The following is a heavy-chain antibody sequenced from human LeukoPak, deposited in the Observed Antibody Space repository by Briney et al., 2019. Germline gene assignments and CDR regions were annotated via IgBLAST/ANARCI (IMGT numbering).Heavy chain of an antibody. V-gene: IGHV3-23*01. CDR2: ISDSGT. CDR3: AKGGGSSWYYFDY. CDR1: GFTFSTDV. J-gene: IGHJ4*02. Sequence: GGSLRLSCAASGFTFSTDVMRWVRQAPGKGLEWVSSISDSGTYYADSVRGRFTISRDNSKNTLYLQMNSLRVEDTAVYYCAKGGGSSWYYFDYWGQGTLVTVSS. D-gene: IGHD6-13*01.